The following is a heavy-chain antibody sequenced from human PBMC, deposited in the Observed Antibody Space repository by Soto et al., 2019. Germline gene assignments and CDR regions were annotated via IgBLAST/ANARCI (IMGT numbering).Heavy chain of an antibody. J-gene: IGHJ4*02. D-gene: IGHD2-15*01. Sequence: SETLSLTCTVSGGSIYRSGYYWGWIRQPPGRGLEWIGNIDYNGVTYSNPSLKSRVTISRDTSKNQFSLKLTSVTAADTALYYCGKVLVGATGHTDSDSWGPETLVTVSS. CDR2: IDYNGVT. V-gene: IGHV4-39*01. CDR1: GGSIYRSGYY. CDR3: GKVLVGATGHTDSDS.